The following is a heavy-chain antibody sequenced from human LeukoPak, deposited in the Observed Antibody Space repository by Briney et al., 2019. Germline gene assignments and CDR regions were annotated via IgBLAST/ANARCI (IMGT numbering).Heavy chain of an antibody. J-gene: IGHJ4*02. CDR3: AIDEPNYAPYDFDY. CDR1: RVTFSNAW. D-gene: IGHD3-16*01. Sequence: GGSLRLSCAASRVTFSNAWMNWVRQAPGKGLEWVGRIKSKADGETTDYAAPVKGRFTISRDDSNNMVYLQMNSLKIEDTAVYYCAIDEPNYAPYDFDYWGQGTLVTVSS. CDR2: IKSKADGETT. V-gene: IGHV3-15*01.